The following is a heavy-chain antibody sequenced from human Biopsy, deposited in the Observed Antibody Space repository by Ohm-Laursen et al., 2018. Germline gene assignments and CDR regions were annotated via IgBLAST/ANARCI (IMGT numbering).Heavy chain of an antibody. Sequence: SDTLSLTCAVSGGSISNNNYYWGWIRQPPGKGLEWIGSIFYRGSTHYKPSLKGRVNISVDTSKNQFSLKLNSVTAADTAVYYCARMDCSGGSCHYYSYGMDVWGQGTTVTVSS. D-gene: IGHD2-15*01. CDR3: ARMDCSGGSCHYYSYGMDV. CDR1: GGSISNNNYY. J-gene: IGHJ6*02. CDR2: IFYRGST. V-gene: IGHV4-39*01.